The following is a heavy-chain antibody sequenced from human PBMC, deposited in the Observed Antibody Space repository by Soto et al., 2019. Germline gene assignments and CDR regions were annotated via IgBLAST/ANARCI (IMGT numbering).Heavy chain of an antibody. J-gene: IGHJ5*02. Sequence: ASVKVSCKASGYTFTSYGISWVRQAPGQGLEGMGWISAYNGNTNYAQKLQGRVTMSTDTSTSTAYMELRSLRSDVTAVYYCARLCGYCSSTCCYTGWFDPWGQGTLVTVSS. CDR1: GYTFTSYG. CDR3: ARLCGYCSSTCCYTGWFDP. D-gene: IGHD2-2*02. V-gene: IGHV1-18*01. CDR2: ISAYNGNT.